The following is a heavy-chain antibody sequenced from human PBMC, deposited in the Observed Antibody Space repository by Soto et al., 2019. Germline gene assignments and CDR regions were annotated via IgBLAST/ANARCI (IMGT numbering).Heavy chain of an antibody. V-gene: IGHV4-34*01. J-gene: IGHJ5*02. Sequence: SETLSLTCAVYGGSFSGYYWSWIRQPPGKGLEWIGEINHSGSTNYNPSLKSRVTISVDTSKNQFSLKLSSVTAADTAVYYCARENQLYYRSGNPWGQGTLVTVSS. CDR3: ARENQLYYRSGNP. CDR2: INHSGST. D-gene: IGHD3-10*01. CDR1: GGSFSGYY.